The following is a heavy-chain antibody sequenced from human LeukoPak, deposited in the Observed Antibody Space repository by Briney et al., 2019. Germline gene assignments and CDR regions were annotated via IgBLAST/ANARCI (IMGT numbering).Heavy chain of an antibody. CDR3: TWMATVRTVDF. D-gene: IGHD4-17*01. CDR2: ITSSGAT. V-gene: IGHV3-15*01. Sequence: GGSLRLSCVVSGLVFNDAWMSWVRQAPGKGPEWVGRITSSGATDYAAPVKGRFSISRDNSKSTFYLQMNSLETDDTAMYYCTWMATVRTVDFWGQGTLVTVSS. CDR1: GLVFNDAW. J-gene: IGHJ4*02.